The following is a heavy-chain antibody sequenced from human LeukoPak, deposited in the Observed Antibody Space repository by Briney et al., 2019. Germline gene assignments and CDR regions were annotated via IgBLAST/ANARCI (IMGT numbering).Heavy chain of an antibody. J-gene: IGHJ2*01. D-gene: IGHD3-16*01. Sequence: GGSLRLSCSASGFTFSDYMMSWVRQAPGKGLEWVASISSRSSYIYYEDSLKGRFTISRDNAKNSLYLQMTGLRVEDTAMYFCARDLGDIVLEPPSIHFDLWGRGTLVTVSS. CDR2: ISSRSSYI. CDR1: GFTFSDYM. CDR3: ARDLGDIVLEPPSIHFDL. V-gene: IGHV3-21*01.